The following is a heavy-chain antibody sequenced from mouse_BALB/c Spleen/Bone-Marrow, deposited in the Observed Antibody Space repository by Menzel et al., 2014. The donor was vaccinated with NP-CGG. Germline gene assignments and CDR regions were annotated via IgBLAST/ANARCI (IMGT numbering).Heavy chain of an antibody. D-gene: IGHD4-1*01. CDR1: GYTFTDYE. CDR3: ANWGYYAMDY. V-gene: IGHV1-15*01. J-gene: IGHJ4*01. Sequence: VQLQQSGAELVRPGASVTLSCKASGYTFTDYEMHWVKQTPVHGLEWIGTLDPETGGTAYNQKFKDMATLTADKSSTTAYMELRSLTSEESAVYYCANWGYYAMDYWGQGISVTVSS. CDR2: LDPETGGT.